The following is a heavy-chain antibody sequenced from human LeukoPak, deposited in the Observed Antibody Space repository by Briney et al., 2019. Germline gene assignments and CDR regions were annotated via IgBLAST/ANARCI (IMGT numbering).Heavy chain of an antibody. D-gene: IGHD2-21*01. CDR1: GFNFSSYW. V-gene: IGHV3-74*01. CDR3: ARKYYCEP. J-gene: IGHJ3*01. CDR2: IKGDGTST. Sequence: GGSLRLSCAASGFNFSSYWMHWVRQAPGKGLVWVSRIKGDGTSTSYADSVKGRFTISRDNAKNTLYLQMNSLRAEDTAVYYCARKYYCEPWGQGTMVTVSS.